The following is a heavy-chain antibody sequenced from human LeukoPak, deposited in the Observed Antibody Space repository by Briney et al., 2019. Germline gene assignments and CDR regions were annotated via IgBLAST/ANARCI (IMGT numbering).Heavy chain of an antibody. CDR3: ARGGRGYDILTGYSQPVYGMDV. D-gene: IGHD3-9*01. J-gene: IGHJ6*02. CDR2: INHSGST. CDR1: GGSFSGYY. V-gene: IGHV4-34*01. Sequence: PSETLSLTCAVYGGSFSGYYWSWIRQPPGKGLEWIGEINHSGSTNYNPSLKSRVTISVDTSMNQFSLKLSSVTAADTAVYYCARGGRGYDILTGYSQPVYGMDVWGQGSTVTVPS.